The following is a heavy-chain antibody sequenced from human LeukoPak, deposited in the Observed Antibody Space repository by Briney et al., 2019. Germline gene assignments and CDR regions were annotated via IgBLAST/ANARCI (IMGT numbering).Heavy chain of an antibody. CDR2: VDPSDSYT. D-gene: IGHD5-18*01. V-gene: IGHV5-10-1*01. J-gene: IGHJ4*02. Sequence: HGESLKISCKGSGYSFTNYWISWVRQMPGKGLEWMGTVDPSDSYTNYSPSFQGHVTISADKSISTAYLQWSSLKASDTAVYYCARHAMGGDTAIIGWGQGTLVTVSS. CDR1: GYSFTNYW. CDR3: ARHAMGGDTAIIG.